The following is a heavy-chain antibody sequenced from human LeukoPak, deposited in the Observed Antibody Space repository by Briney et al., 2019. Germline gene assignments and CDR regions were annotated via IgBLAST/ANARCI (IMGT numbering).Heavy chain of an antibody. J-gene: IGHJ4*02. D-gene: IGHD3-10*01. CDR3: ASWVYGSGSYYTYYFDY. V-gene: IGHV1-8*03. Sequence: GASVKVSCKASGYTFTSYDINWVRQATGQGLEWMGWMNPNSGNTGYAQKFQGRVTITRNTSISTAYMELSSLRSEDTAVYYCASWVYGSGSYYTYYFDYWGQGTLVTVSS. CDR2: MNPNSGNT. CDR1: GYTFTSYD.